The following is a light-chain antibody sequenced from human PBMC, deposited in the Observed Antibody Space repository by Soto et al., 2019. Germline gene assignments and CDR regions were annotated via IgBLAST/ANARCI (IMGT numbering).Light chain of an antibody. V-gene: IGLV2-11*01. J-gene: IGLJ1*01. CDR1: SGDVGSYIH. Sequence: QSVLTQPRSVSGSPGQSVSISCTGTSGDVGSYIHVSWYQQHPGRAPKLMIYDVDERPSGVPDRFSGSKSGNTASLTISGLQAEDEADYYCCSYAGSYTSSWVFRPGTKVTVL. CDR2: DVD. CDR3: CSYAGSYTSSWV.